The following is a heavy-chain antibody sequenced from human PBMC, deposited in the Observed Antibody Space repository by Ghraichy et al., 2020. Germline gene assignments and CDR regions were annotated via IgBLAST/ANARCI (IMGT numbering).Heavy chain of an antibody. J-gene: IGHJ4*02. CDR3: ARVRCTSTGCYTRFTFDY. D-gene: IGHD2-2*02. CDR1: GGSISSYY. V-gene: IGHV4-59*01. Sequence: SQTLSLTCTVSGGSISSYYWSWIRQPPGKGLEWIGYIFYTGSTNYNPSLESRVTISVDTSKNPFSLNLSSVTAADTAVYYCARVRCTSTGCYTRFTFDYWGQGTLVTVSS. CDR2: IFYTGST.